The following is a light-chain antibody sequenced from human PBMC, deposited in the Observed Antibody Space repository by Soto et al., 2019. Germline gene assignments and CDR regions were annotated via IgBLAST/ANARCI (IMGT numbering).Light chain of an antibody. CDR3: QQLNSYPFLT. CDR1: QGISSY. CDR2: AAS. Sequence: DIQLTQSPSFLSASVGDRVTITCRASQGISSYLAWYQQKPGKAPKLLIYAASTLQSGVLSRFSGSGSGREFTLTTSSLQPEDLSTYYCQQLNSYPFLTFGGGTKVEIK. J-gene: IGKJ4*01. V-gene: IGKV1-9*01.